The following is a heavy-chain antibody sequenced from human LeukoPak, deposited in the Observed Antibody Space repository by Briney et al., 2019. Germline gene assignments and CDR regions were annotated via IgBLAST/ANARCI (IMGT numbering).Heavy chain of an antibody. CDR3: AKDRTVFGVGWYVIDY. Sequence: GGSLRLSCAASGFTFNNFGTHWARQAPGKGLEWVAFIGYDGSSKFYADPVKGRFTISRDTSTKTLYLQMNSLRAEDTALYYCAKDRTVFGVGWYVIDYWGQGTLVAVSS. CDR2: IGYDGSSK. V-gene: IGHV3-30*02. J-gene: IGHJ4*02. CDR1: GFTFNNFG. D-gene: IGHD6-19*01.